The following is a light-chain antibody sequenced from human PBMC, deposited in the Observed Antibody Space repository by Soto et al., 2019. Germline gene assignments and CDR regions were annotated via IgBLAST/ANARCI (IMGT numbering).Light chain of an antibody. Sequence: DIQMTQSPSSLSASLGDRVTITCRASQDISNYLSWYQQKPGKLPKLLIYTSSTLQSGVPSRFSGSGSGTDFTLTISSLQPEDVATYYCQKHDGVPLTFGGGTKV. CDR3: QKHDGVPLT. CDR2: TSS. J-gene: IGKJ4*01. V-gene: IGKV1-27*01. CDR1: QDISNY.